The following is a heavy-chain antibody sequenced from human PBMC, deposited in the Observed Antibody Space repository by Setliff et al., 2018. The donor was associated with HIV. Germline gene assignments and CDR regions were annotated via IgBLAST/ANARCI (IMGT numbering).Heavy chain of an antibody. D-gene: IGHD1-26*01. CDR2: IGGSTGGT. V-gene: IGHV3-23*01. CDR1: GFAFDNYC. J-gene: IGHJ6*02. CDR3: AKPLTQWGVSPYHYAVDV. Sequence: GGSLRLSCAASGFAFDNYCMTWVRQAPGKGLEWVSAIGGSTGGTYYADSVKGRFTISTDNSKNTLYLQMNSLRAEDTAVYYCAKPLTQWGVSPYHYAVDVWGQGTTVTVSS.